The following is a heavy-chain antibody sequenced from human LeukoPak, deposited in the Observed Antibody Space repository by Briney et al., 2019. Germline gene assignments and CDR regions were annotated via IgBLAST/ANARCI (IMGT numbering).Heavy chain of an antibody. V-gene: IGHV4-31*03. D-gene: IGHD6-13*01. CDR3: ARSSGLKTAAATYYYYYGMDV. Sequence: SETLSLTCTVSGGSISSGGYYWGWIRQHPGKGLEWIGYIYYSGSTYYNPSLKSRVTISVDTSKNQFSLKLSSATAADTAVYYCARSSGLKTAAATYYYYYGMDVWGQGTTVTVSS. CDR1: GGSISSGGYY. CDR2: IYYSGST. J-gene: IGHJ6*02.